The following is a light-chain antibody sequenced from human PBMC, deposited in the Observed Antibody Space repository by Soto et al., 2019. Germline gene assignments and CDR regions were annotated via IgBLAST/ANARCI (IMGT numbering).Light chain of an antibody. CDR3: QQYGSSPIT. V-gene: IGKV3-20*01. CDR1: QSVNRK. CDR2: GAS. Sequence: EIVLTQSPGTLSLSPGQRATLSCRASQSVNRKVAWYQQKPGQAPRLLIYGASSRATGIPDRFSGSGSGTDFTLTISRLEPEDFAVYYCQQYGSSPITFGQGTRLEI. J-gene: IGKJ5*01.